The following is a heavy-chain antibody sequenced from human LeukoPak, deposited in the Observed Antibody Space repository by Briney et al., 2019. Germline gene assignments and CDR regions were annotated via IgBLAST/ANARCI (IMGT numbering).Heavy chain of an antibody. J-gene: IGHJ3*02. CDR2: IIPIFGTA. Sequence: ASVKVSCKASGGTFSSYAISWVRQAPGQGLEWMGGIIPIFGTANYAQKFQGRVTITADESTSTAYMELSSLRSEDTAVYYCARDFPQDIVVVPAPQGAFDIWGQGTMVTVSS. CDR3: ARDFPQDIVVVPAPQGAFDI. V-gene: IGHV1-69*13. CDR1: GGTFSSYA. D-gene: IGHD2-2*01.